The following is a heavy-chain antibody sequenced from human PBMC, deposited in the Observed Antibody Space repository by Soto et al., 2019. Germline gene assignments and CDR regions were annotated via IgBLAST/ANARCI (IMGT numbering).Heavy chain of an antibody. J-gene: IGHJ5*02. V-gene: IGHV4-34*01. CDR3: ARGRGKNCSGGSCYSRRWFDP. Sequence: SETLSLTCAVYGGSFSGYYWSWIRQPPGKGLEWIGEINHSGSTNYNPSLKSRVTISVDTSKNQFSLKLSSVTAADTAVYYCARGRGKNCSGGSCYSRRWFDPWGQGTLVTVSS. CDR1: GGSFSGYY. D-gene: IGHD2-15*01. CDR2: INHSGST.